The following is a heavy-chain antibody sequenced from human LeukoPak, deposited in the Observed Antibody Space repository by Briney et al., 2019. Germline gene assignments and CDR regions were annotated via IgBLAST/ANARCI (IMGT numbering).Heavy chain of an antibody. Sequence: GGSLRLSCAASGFTFSNYEMHWVRQAPGKGLEWVSYISSSGSTIYYADSVKGRFTISRDDAKNSLYLQMNSLRAEDTAVYYCAELGITMIGGVWGKGTTVTISS. CDR1: GFTFSNYE. D-gene: IGHD3-10*02. J-gene: IGHJ6*04. CDR3: AELGITMIGGV. V-gene: IGHV3-48*03. CDR2: ISSSGSTI.